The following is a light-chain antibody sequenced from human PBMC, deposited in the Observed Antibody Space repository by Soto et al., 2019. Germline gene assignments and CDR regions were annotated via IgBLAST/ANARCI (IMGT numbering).Light chain of an antibody. CDR3: AACDDSRLGV. Sequence: QSVLTQPPSASGTPGQRVTISCSGSSSNIGSNAVNWYQQLPGTAPKLLIYRNNQRPSGVPDRFSASKSGTSASLAISGLQSEDEADYYCAACDDSRLGVFGGGTKLTVL. V-gene: IGLV1-44*01. CDR2: RNN. J-gene: IGLJ2*01. CDR1: SSNIGSNA.